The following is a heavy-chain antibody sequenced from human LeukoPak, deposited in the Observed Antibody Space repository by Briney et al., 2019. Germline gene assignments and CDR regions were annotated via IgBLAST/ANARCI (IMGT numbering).Heavy chain of an antibody. V-gene: IGHV4-59*01. CDR1: GGSISSYY. CDR3: ARGGSGYPYYYYYMDV. D-gene: IGHD3-22*01. CDR2: IYYSGST. J-gene: IGHJ6*03. Sequence: PSETLSLTCTVSGGSISSYYWSWIRQPPGKGLEWIGYIYYSGSTNYNPSLKSRVTISVDTSKNQFSLKLSSVTAADTAVYYCARGGSGYPYYYYYMDVWGKGTTVTVSS.